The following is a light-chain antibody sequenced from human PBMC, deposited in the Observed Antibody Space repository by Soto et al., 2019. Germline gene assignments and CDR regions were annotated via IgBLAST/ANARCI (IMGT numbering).Light chain of an antibody. CDR2: DDR. V-gene: IGLV3-21*02. Sequence: SYELTQAPSVSVGPGQTARITCAGNNLGAKSVHWYKQRPGQAPILVIFDDRDRASGIPERISGSNSDNTATLTISGVEAGDEADYFCEVWDNSRDVVVFGGGTQLTVL. J-gene: IGLJ3*02. CDR1: NLGAKS. CDR3: EVWDNSRDVVV.